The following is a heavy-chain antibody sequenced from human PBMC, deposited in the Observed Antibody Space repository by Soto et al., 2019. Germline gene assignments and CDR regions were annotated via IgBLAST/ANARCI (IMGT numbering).Heavy chain of an antibody. CDR1: GGSISSYY. Sequence: SETLSLTCTVSGGSISSYYWSWIRQPPGKGLEWIGYIYYSGSTNYNPSLKSRVTISVDTSKNQFSLKLSSVTAADTAVYYCARSFSPFSGSYYPSYGMDVWGQGTTVTAP. CDR3: ARSFSPFSGSYYPSYGMDV. V-gene: IGHV4-59*01. J-gene: IGHJ6*02. CDR2: IYYSGST. D-gene: IGHD1-26*01.